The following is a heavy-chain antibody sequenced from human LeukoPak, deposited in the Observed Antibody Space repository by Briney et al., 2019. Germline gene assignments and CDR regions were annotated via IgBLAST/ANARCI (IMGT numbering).Heavy chain of an antibody. D-gene: IGHD6-13*01. CDR2: IHYSGST. V-gene: IGHV4-31*03. J-gene: IGHJ1*01. Sequence: SETLSLTCTVSGGSISRGAYYWSWIRQHPGKGLEWIGYIHYSGSTYYNPSLKSRVTISVDTSKNQFSLNLSSVTAADTAVYYCARISGAFYSTTWYTGGYFQHWGQGTLVTVSS. CDR1: GGSISRGAYY. CDR3: ARISGAFYSTTWYTGGYFQH.